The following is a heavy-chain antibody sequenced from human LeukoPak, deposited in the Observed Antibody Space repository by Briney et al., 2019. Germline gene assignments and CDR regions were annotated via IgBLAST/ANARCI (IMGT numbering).Heavy chain of an antibody. Sequence: GGSLRLSCAASGFTFSSYAMSWVRQAPGKGLEWVSAISGSGGSTYYADSVKGRFTISRDNSKNTLYLQMSSLRAEDTAVYYCAKKPQPQYQLLSAVDYWGQGTLVTVSS. CDR3: AKKPQPQYQLLSAVDY. V-gene: IGHV3-23*01. CDR2: ISGSGGST. D-gene: IGHD2-2*01. J-gene: IGHJ4*02. CDR1: GFTFSSYA.